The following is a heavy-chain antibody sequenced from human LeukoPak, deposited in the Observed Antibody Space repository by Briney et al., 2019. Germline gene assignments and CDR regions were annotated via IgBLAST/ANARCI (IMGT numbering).Heavy chain of an antibody. CDR3: ARDSTASSPWYFDL. D-gene: IGHD2-21*02. Sequence: SETLSLTCTVSGGSISSYYWSWIRQPAGKGLEWFGRMYITGNTNYNPSLKSRVTMSLDTSKNHFSLKLSSVTAADTAVYYCARDSTASSPWYFDLWGRGTLVTVSS. CDR2: MYITGNT. V-gene: IGHV4-4*07. J-gene: IGHJ2*01. CDR1: GGSISSYY.